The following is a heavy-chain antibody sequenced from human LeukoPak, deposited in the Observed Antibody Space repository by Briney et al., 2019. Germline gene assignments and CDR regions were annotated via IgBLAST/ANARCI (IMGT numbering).Heavy chain of an antibody. CDR1: GFTFSSYA. CDR2: ISGSGGST. Sequence: PGGSLRLSCAASGFTFSSYAMSWVRQAPGKGLEWVSAISGSGGSTYYADSVKGRFTISRDNSKNTLYLQMNSLRAEDTAVYYCARDSIARHYYYYGMDVWGQGTTVTVSS. V-gene: IGHV3-23*01. D-gene: IGHD6-6*01. CDR3: ARDSIARHYYYYGMDV. J-gene: IGHJ6*02.